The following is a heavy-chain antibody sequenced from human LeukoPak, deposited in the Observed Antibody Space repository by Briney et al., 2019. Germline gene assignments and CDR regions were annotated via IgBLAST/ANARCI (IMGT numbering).Heavy chain of an antibody. CDR2: ISYDGSNK. V-gene: IGHV3-30*04. Sequence: GRSLRLSCAASGFTFSSYAMHWVRQAPGKGLEWVAVISYDGSNKYYADSVKGRFTISRDNAKNSLFLQMNSLRAEDTAVYYCARGSFLITFGGFIGWGQGTLVTVSS. D-gene: IGHD3-16*02. CDR1: GFTFSSYA. J-gene: IGHJ4*02. CDR3: ARGSFLITFGGFIG.